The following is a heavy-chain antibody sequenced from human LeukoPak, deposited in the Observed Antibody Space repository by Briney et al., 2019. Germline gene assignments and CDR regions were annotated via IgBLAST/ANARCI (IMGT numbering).Heavy chain of an antibody. CDR3: ARARFLVWSGNRPYFYYMDV. J-gene: IGHJ6*03. V-gene: IGHV1-69*13. D-gene: IGHD3-3*01. CDR1: AGTFSSYA. CDR2: IVPIFGTT. Sequence: GASVKVSCKFSAGTFSSYAISWVRQAPGQGLEWMGRIVPIFGTTNYAQKFQDRVTTTADDSTSTVFMELSSLKSEDTAVYYCARARFLVWSGNRPYFYYMDVWGKGTTVIVAS.